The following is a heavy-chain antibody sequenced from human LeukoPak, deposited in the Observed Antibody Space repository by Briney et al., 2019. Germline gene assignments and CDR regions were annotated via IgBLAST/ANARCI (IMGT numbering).Heavy chain of an antibody. CDR1: GFTFSNYA. Sequence: GGSLRLSCAVSGFTFSNYAMSWVRQAPEKGLEWVSAISGSGGSTYYADSVKGRFTISRDNSKNTLYLQMNSLRAGDTAVYYCAKDAYDCSSTSCYWRGYYYYYMDVXXXGTTVTVSS. CDR3: AKDAYDCSSTSCYWRGYYYYYMDV. CDR2: ISGSGGST. D-gene: IGHD2-2*01. J-gene: IGHJ6*03. V-gene: IGHV3-23*01.